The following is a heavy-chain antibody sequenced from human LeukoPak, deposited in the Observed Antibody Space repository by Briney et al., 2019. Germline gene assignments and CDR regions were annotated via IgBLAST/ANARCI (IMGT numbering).Heavy chain of an antibody. CDR2: IYHSGST. J-gene: IGHJ5*02. D-gene: IGHD6-13*01. CDR3: ARGYSSSWYLNWFDP. CDR1: GYSISSGYY. V-gene: IGHV4-38-2*02. Sequence: SETLSLTCTVSGYSISSGYYWGWLRQPPGKGLEWIGSIYHSGSTYYNPSLKSQATISVDTSKNQFSLKLTSVTAADTAVYYCARGYSSSWYLNWFDPWGQGTLVTVSS.